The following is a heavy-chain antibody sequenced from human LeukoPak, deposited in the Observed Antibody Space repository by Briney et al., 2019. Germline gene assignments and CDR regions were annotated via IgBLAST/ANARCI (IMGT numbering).Heavy chain of an antibody. CDR2: TYHSGST. Sequence: PSETLSLTCAVSGYSMRSGYYWGWIRQPPGKGLEWIGCTYHSGSTHHNPSLKSRVTISVDTSKNQFSLKLTSVTAADTAVYYCARQGGSSSPYYYYYMDVWGKGTTVTVSS. V-gene: IGHV4-38-2*01. CDR1: GYSMRSGYY. J-gene: IGHJ6*03. D-gene: IGHD6-13*01. CDR3: ARQGGSSSPYYYYYMDV.